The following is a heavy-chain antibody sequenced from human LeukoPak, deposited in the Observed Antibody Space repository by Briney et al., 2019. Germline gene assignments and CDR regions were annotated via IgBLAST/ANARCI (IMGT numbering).Heavy chain of an antibody. D-gene: IGHD6-19*01. J-gene: IGHJ4*02. CDR1: GFTFSSYE. V-gene: IGHV3-48*03. Sequence: GGSLRLSCAASGFTFSSYEMNWVRQAPGKGLEWVSYISSSGSTIYYADSVKGRFTISRDNAKNSLYLQMNSLRAEDTAVYYCARATAVAGSSRDYFDYWGQGTLVTVSS. CDR3: ARATAVAGSSRDYFDY. CDR2: ISSSGSTI.